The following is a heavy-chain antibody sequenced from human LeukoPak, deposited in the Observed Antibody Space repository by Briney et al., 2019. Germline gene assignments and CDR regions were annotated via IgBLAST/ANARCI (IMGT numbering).Heavy chain of an antibody. Sequence: SETLSLTCSVSGGSVTSYYWNWVRQTPGKGLEWIGYISSSETTDYGPSFKSRVTMSLDTSKNQFSLKLSSVTAADTGVYYCARGYCSDERCPVFPSWGQGTLVTVSS. D-gene: IGHD2-15*01. CDR3: ARGYCSDERCPVFPS. CDR1: GGSVTSYY. CDR2: ISSSETT. J-gene: IGHJ5*02. V-gene: IGHV4-59*02.